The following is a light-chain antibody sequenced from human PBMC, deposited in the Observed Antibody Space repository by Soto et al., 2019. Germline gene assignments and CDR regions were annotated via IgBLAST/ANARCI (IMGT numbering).Light chain of an antibody. CDR1: QSVSTN. V-gene: IGKV3-15*01. Sequence: EIVMTQSPATLSVSPGERATLSCRASQSVSTNLAWYQQKPGQAPRRLIYAASVRATGTPARFSGSGSGTEFNLTISSLQSEDFAVYYCQQYDERRPNHSFGGGTKVEIK. CDR3: QQYDERRPNHS. J-gene: IGKJ4*01. CDR2: AAS.